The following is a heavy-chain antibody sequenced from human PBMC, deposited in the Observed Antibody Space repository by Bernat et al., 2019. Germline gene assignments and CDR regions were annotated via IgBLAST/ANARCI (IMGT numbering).Heavy chain of an antibody. V-gene: IGHV3-33*01. CDR1: GFTFSSYG. D-gene: IGHD1-26*01. CDR3: ATTKVVGATMGEAG. CDR2: IWYDGSNK. Sequence: QVQLVESGGGVVQPGRSLRLSCAASGFTFSSYGMHWVRQAPGKGLEWVAVIWYDGSNKYYADSVKGRFTISRDNSKNTLYLQMNSLRAEDTAVYYCATTKVVGATMGEAGWGQGTLVTVSS. J-gene: IGHJ4*02.